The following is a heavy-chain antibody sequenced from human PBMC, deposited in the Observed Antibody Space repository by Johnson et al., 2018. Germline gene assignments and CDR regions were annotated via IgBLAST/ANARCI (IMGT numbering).Heavy chain of an antibody. J-gene: IGHJ6*04. Sequence: EVQLVESGGGLVQPGGSLRLSCAASGFTFSDHYMDWVRQAPGKGLEWVGRSRNKANSYTTKYAASVEGRLTISRDDSKSSLYLQMNSLKTEDTAGYYCARGAYCSRTSCYGDYYGMDVWGKGTTVTVSS. CDR2: SRNKANSYTT. CDR1: GFTFSDHY. CDR3: ARGAYCSRTSCYGDYYGMDV. D-gene: IGHD2-2*01. V-gene: IGHV3-72*01.